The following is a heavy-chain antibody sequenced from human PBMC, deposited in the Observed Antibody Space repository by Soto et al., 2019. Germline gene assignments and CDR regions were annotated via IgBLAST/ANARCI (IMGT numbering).Heavy chain of an antibody. J-gene: IGHJ4*02. D-gene: IGHD1-26*01. Sequence: QVQLVQSGAEVKKPGYSVKVSCKSSGGTFSRYAISWVRPAPGQGLEWMGGIIPIFGTANYAQKFQGRVTITADESTSTAYMELSSLRSEDTAVYYCARTYSGSYGRFDYWGQGTLVTVSS. CDR3: ARTYSGSYGRFDY. V-gene: IGHV1-69*01. CDR2: IIPIFGTA. CDR1: GGTFSRYA.